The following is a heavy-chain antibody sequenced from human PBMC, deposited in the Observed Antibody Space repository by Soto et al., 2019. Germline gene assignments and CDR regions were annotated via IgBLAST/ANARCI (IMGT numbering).Heavy chain of an antibody. CDR2: TYYRSKWYN. Sequence: SQTLSLTCAISGDSVSSNSASWNWIRKSPSRGLEWLGRTYYRSKWYNDYAVSVKSRITINPDTSKNQFSLQLNSVAPEDTAVYYGVREVAPRGFDPWGQGTMVTVSS. D-gene: IGHD2-21*01. CDR1: GDSVSSNSAS. CDR3: VREVAPRGFDP. J-gene: IGHJ5*02. V-gene: IGHV6-1*01.